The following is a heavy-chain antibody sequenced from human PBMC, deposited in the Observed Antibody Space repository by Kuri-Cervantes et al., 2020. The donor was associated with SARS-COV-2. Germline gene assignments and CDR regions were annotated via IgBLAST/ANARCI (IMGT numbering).Heavy chain of an antibody. CDR1: LDSLSSNSAA. Sequence: SQTLSLTCAISLDSLSSNSAAGTWTRQSPSRGLEWLGRSYYMSKWYNDHAVSVKSRITINPDTSNNQFSLQLYSVPPEVTAVYYCARGCGVPWTLGGVGFDYWGQGTMVTVSS. D-gene: IGHD3/OR15-3a*01. J-gene: IGHJ4*02. V-gene: IGHV6-1*01. CDR3: ARGCGVPWTLGGVGFDY. CDR2: SYYMSKWYN.